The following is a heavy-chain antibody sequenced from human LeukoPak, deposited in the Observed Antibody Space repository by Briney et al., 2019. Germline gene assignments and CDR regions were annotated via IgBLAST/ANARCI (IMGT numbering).Heavy chain of an antibody. D-gene: IGHD3-3*01. V-gene: IGHV3-66*01. Sequence: GGSLRLSCAASGFTVSSNYMSWVRQAPGKGLEWVSVLYSGGSTYYADSVKGRFTISRDNSKNTLYLQMNSLRAEDTAVYYCAKEGSIFGVVIRPYYFDYWGQGTLVTVSS. J-gene: IGHJ4*02. CDR3: AKEGSIFGVVIRPYYFDY. CDR1: GFTVSSNY. CDR2: LYSGGST.